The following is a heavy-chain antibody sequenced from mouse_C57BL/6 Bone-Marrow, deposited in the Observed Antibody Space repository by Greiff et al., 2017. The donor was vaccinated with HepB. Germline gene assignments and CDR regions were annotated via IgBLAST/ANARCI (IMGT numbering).Heavy chain of an antibody. CDR3: ARGDYYYGSRSGAMDY. Sequence: VQLQQPGAELVRPGSSVKLSCKASGYTFTSYWMDWVKQRPGQGLEWIGNIYPSDSETHYNQKFKDKATLTVDKSSSTAYMQLSSLTSEDSAVYYCARGDYYYGSRSGAMDYWGQGTSVTVSS. J-gene: IGHJ4*01. V-gene: IGHV1-61*01. CDR2: IYPSDSET. CDR1: GYTFTSYW. D-gene: IGHD1-1*01.